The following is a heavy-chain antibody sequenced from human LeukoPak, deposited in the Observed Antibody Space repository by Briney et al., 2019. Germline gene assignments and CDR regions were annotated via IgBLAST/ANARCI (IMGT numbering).Heavy chain of an antibody. CDR2: ISAYNGNT. CDR1: GYTFTSYG. J-gene: IGHJ4*02. D-gene: IGHD3-10*01. Sequence: GASVKVSCMASGYTFTSYGISWVRQAPGQGLEWMGWISAYNGNTNYAQKLQGRVTMTTDTSTSTAYMELRSLRSDDTAVYYCARVGSGSYYKARPFDYWGQGTLVTVSS. CDR3: ARVGSGSYYKARPFDY. V-gene: IGHV1-18*01.